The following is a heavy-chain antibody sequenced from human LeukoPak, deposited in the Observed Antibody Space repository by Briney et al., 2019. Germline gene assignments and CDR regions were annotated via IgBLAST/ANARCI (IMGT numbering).Heavy chain of an antibody. CDR1: GYTFTGYY. CDR2: INPDSGGT. J-gene: IGHJ5*02. CDR3: ARELGYCSSTSCRPFDP. D-gene: IGHD2-2*01. Sequence: ASVKVSCKASGYTFTGYYMHWVRQAPGQGLEWMGRINPDSGGTNYAQKFQGRVTMTRDTSIRTDYMELSRLRSDDTAVYYCARELGYCSSTSCRPFDPWGQGTLVTVSS. V-gene: IGHV1-2*06.